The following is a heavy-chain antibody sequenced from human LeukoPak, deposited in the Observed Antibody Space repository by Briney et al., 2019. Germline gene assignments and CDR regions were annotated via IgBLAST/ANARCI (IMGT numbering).Heavy chain of an antibody. Sequence: GASVKVSCKASGYTFTSYDINWVRQATGQGLEWMGWVNPNSGNTGYAQKFQGRVTITRDTSVSTAYMELSGLRSEDTAVYFCARDCSRTSCYTRFDYWGQGTLVTVSS. CDR2: VNPNSGNT. CDR3: ARDCSRTSCYTRFDY. J-gene: IGHJ4*02. D-gene: IGHD2-2*02. CDR1: GYTFTSYD. V-gene: IGHV1-8*01.